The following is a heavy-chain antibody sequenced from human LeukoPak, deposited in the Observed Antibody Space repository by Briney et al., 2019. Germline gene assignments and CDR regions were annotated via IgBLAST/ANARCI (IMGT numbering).Heavy chain of an antibody. V-gene: IGHV3-30-3*01. CDR3: ARDTGGCFDY. J-gene: IGHJ4*02. CDR2: ISYDGSNK. CDR1: GFTFSSYA. D-gene: IGHD2-8*02. Sequence: GGSLRLSCAASGFTFSSYAMSWVRQAPGKGLEWVAVISYDGSNKYYADSVKGRFTISRDNSKNTLYLQMNSLRAEDTAVYYCARDTGGCFDYWGQGTLVTVSS.